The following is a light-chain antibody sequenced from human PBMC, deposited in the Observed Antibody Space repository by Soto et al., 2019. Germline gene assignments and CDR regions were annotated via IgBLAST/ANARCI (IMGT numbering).Light chain of an antibody. J-gene: IGKJ4*01. Sequence: EIVMTQSPATVSVSPGKRATLSCRASQSISTNLAWYQQKPGQAPRLLIFGASNRATAVPARFTASGSGTEFTLTISSLQSEDFAFYYCQQYNTWPPLTFGGGTKVEI. V-gene: IGKV3-15*01. CDR3: QQYNTWPPLT. CDR2: GAS. CDR1: QSISTN.